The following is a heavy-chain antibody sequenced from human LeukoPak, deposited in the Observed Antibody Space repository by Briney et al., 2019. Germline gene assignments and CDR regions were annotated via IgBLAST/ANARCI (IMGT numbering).Heavy chain of an antibody. CDR1: GGSISSYY. Sequence: PSETLSLTCTASGGSISSYYWSWIRQPPGKGLEWIGYIYYSGSTNYNPSLKSRVTISVDTSKNQFSLKLSSVTAADTAVYYCARFSRGITMVQGVGGFDYWGQGTLVTVSS. J-gene: IGHJ4*02. D-gene: IGHD3-10*01. V-gene: IGHV4-59*01. CDR2: IYYSGST. CDR3: ARFSRGITMVQGVGGFDY.